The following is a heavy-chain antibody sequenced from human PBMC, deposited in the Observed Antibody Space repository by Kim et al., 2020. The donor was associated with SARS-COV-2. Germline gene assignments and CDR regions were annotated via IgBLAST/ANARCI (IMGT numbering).Heavy chain of an antibody. V-gene: IGHV3-21*01. J-gene: IGHJ6*02. CDR3: ARDSGSSWSFYYYYGMDV. D-gene: IGHD6-13*01. CDR2: ISSSSSYI. CDR1: GFTFSSYS. Sequence: GGSLRLSCAASGFTFSSYSMNWVRQAPGKGLEWVSSISSSSSYIYYADSVKGRFTISRDNAKNSLYLQMNSLRAEDTAVYYCARDSGSSWSFYYYYGMDVWGQGTTVTVSS.